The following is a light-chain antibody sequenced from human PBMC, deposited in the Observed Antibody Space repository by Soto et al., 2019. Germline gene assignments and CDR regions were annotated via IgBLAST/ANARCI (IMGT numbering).Light chain of an antibody. CDR2: GSS. CDR3: QQYYHSPRT. V-gene: IGKV3-20*01. Sequence: EIVMTQSPGTLSLSPGERATISCRASQRVSSRYFAWFQQRPGQAPRLLIFGSSSRAPGIPARFSGSGSGTDFTLTISRLQPEDFAVYYCQQYYHSPRTFGQGTKVEIK. J-gene: IGKJ1*01. CDR1: QRVSSRY.